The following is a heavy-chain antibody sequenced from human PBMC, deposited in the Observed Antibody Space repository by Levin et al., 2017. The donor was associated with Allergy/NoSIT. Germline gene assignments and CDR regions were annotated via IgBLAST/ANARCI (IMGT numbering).Heavy chain of an antibody. V-gene: IGHV3-7*04. CDR2: INQDGSER. CDR3: TRDHRGTFDI. CDR1: GFTSRSYW. Sequence: GGSLRLSCAVSGFTSRSYWMSWVRQAPGKGLEWVANINQDGSERNYVDSVKGRFTISRDNAKNSLYLQMNSLRVEDTAMYYCTRDHRGTFDIWGQGTMVTVSS. D-gene: IGHD3-16*01. J-gene: IGHJ3*02.